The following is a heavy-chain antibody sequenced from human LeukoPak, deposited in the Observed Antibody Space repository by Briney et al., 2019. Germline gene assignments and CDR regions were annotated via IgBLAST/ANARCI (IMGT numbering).Heavy chain of an antibody. D-gene: IGHD6-19*01. CDR3: ARDRYSSGWFGY. CDR2: INSDGRST. CDR1: GFTFSNSW. J-gene: IGHJ4*02. V-gene: IGHV3-74*01. Sequence: PGGSLRLSSAASGFTFSNSWTHWVRQAPGKGLVWVSRINSDGRSTVYADSVKGRFTISRDNAKNTLYLQMNSLRDEDTAAYYCARDRYSSGWFGYWGQGTLVTVSS.